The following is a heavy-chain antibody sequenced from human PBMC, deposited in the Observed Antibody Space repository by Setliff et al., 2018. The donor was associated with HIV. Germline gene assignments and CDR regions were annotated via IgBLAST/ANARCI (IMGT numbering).Heavy chain of an antibody. CDR2: ISGSGGST. J-gene: IGHJ4*02. Sequence: GGSLRLSCAASGFTFSSYAMSWVRQAPGKGLEWVSAISGSGGSTYYADSVKGRFTISRDNSKNTLYLQMNSLRAEDTAVYYCAKDSSPLGVVVRGFGYFDYWGQGTLV. D-gene: IGHD3-22*01. CDR3: AKDSSPLGVVVRGFGYFDY. CDR1: GFTFSSYA. V-gene: IGHV3-23*01.